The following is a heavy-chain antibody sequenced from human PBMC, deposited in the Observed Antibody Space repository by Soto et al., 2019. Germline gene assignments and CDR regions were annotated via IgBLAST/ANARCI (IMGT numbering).Heavy chain of an antibody. V-gene: IGHV3-11*01. CDR2: ISSSGSTI. Sequence: GGSLRLSCAASGFTFSDYYMSWIRQAPGKGLEWVSFISSSGSTIYYADSVKGRFTISRDNAKNSLYLQMNSLRAEDTAVYYCARVRDRTSCYNCWFDPWGQGTLVTVSS. D-gene: IGHD2-2*02. CDR1: GFTFSDYY. J-gene: IGHJ5*02. CDR3: ARVRDRTSCYNCWFDP.